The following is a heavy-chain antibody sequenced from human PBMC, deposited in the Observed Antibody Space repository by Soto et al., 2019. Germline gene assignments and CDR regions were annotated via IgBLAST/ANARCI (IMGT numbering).Heavy chain of an antibody. J-gene: IGHJ4*02. D-gene: IGHD3-3*01. CDR3: ARDRGTDFWSGYYASKVDY. V-gene: IGHV1-18*01. CDR1: GYTFTSYG. Sequence: QVQLVQSGAEVKKPGASVKVSCKASGYTFTSYGISWVRQAPGQGLEWMGWISAYNGNTNYAQKLQRRVTMPTVTSTSTAYRELRSLRSDDTAVYYCARDRGTDFWSGYYASKVDYWGQGTLVTVCS. CDR2: ISAYNGNT.